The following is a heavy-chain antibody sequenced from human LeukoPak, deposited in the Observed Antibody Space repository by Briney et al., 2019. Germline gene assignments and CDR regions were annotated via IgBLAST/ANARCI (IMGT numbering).Heavy chain of an antibody. CDR2: IYSDGRT. Sequence: GGSLRLSCEVSGFTVSSNYMSWVRQAPGKGLEWVSVIYSDGRTYYADSVKGRFTISRDTSNNALNLQMNSLRAEDTAVYYCARDRNALGGGWFDPWGQGTLVTVSS. CDR3: ARDRNALGGGWFDP. V-gene: IGHV3-66*01. D-gene: IGHD3-16*01. J-gene: IGHJ5*02. CDR1: GFTVSSNY.